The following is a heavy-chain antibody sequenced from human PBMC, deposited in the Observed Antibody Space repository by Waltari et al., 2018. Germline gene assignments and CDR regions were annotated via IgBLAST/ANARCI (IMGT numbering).Heavy chain of an antibody. J-gene: IGHJ5*02. CDR3: ARDPNFITIFGVDPNWFDP. CDR1: GYTFTSYG. Sequence: QVQLVQSGAEVKKPGASVKVSCKASGYTFTSYGISWVRPAPGQGLEWMGWISAYNGNTNYAQKLQGRVTMTTDTSTSTAYMELRSLRSDDTAVYYCARDPNFITIFGVDPNWFDPWGQGTLVTVSS. V-gene: IGHV1-18*01. D-gene: IGHD3-3*01. CDR2: ISAYNGNT.